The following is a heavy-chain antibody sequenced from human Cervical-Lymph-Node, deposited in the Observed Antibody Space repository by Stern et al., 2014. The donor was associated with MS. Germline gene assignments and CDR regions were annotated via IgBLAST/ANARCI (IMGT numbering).Heavy chain of an antibody. D-gene: IGHD2-15*01. J-gene: IGHJ4*02. CDR1: GYTFTSYD. Sequence: QVQLGQSGAEVKKPGASVKVSCKASGYTFTSYDITWVRQATGQGLEWMGWINPNTGITVYDQKFPGRVTMTRNTSLRKAYMELSSLKSEDTAVYYCASPSLPFYWGQGTLITVSS. CDR2: INPNTGIT. V-gene: IGHV1-8*01. CDR3: ASPSLPFY.